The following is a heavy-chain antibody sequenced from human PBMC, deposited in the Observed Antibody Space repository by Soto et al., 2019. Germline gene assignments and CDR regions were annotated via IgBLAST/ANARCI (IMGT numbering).Heavy chain of an antibody. J-gene: IGHJ2*01. CDR2: INHSGST. CDR1: GGSLSDYY. Sequence: QVQLQQCGAGLLKPSETLSLTCAVYGGSLSDYYWTWIRQPPGKGLEWIGEINHSGSTNYNPSLKSRVTMSVDTSKKQFSLKLSSVTAADTAVYYCARGLTGYWYFDLWGRGTLVTVSS. CDR3: ARGLTGYWYFDL. V-gene: IGHV4-34*01.